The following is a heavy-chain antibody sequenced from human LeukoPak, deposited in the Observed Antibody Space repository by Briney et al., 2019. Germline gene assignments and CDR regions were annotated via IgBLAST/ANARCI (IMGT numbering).Heavy chain of an antibody. CDR2: INPSGENT. CDR1: GYTFTSYY. D-gene: IGHD3-10*01. CDR3: AREMERLLWFGELLEPNYFDY. Sequence: ASVKVSCKASGYTFTSYYMHWVRQAPGQGLEWMGIINPSGENTNYAQKFQGRVTMTGDTSASTVYMELSSLRSDDTAVYYCAREMERLLWFGELLEPNYFDYWGQGTLVTVSS. J-gene: IGHJ4*02. V-gene: IGHV1-46*01.